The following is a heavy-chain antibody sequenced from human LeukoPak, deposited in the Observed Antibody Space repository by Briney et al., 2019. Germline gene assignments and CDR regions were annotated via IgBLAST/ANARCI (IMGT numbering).Heavy chain of an antibody. CDR2: INPNSGGT. D-gene: IGHD3-22*01. Sequence: ASVKVSCKASGYTFTGYYMHWVRQAPGQGLEWMGWINPNSGGTNYAQKFQGRVTMTRDTSISTAYMELSRLRSDDTAVYYCARDESWYYDSSGDGRFDYWGQGTLVTVSS. V-gene: IGHV1-2*02. CDR3: ARDESWYYDSSGDGRFDY. J-gene: IGHJ4*02. CDR1: GYTFTGYY.